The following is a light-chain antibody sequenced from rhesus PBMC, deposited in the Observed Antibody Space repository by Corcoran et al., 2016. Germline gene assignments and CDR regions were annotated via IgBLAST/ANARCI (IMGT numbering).Light chain of an antibody. Sequence: DIQMTQSPSSLSASVGDRVTITCRASENVNNYLNWYQQKPGKAPKLLIYKASTLQSGVPARFRGSGSGTDYTLTISSLKPEEVATYYCQQGYGTPLTFGGGTKVELK. V-gene: IGKV1-74*01. J-gene: IGKJ4*01. CDR2: KAS. CDR3: QQGYGTPLT. CDR1: ENVNNY.